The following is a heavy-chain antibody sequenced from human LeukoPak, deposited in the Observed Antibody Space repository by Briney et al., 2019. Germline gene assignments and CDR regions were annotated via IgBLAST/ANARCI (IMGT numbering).Heavy chain of an antibody. V-gene: IGHV4-39*01. Sequence: SETLSLTCAVSGASISGSGYYLGWIRQPPGKGLEWIGNIYYTGNTYYNASLQSRVTISIDTSKNQFSLRLNSVTAADTAMYYCAKSGGYSLIDYWGQGTLVTVSS. CDR2: IYYTGNT. J-gene: IGHJ4*02. CDR3: AKSGGYSLIDY. D-gene: IGHD1-26*01. CDR1: GASISGSGYY.